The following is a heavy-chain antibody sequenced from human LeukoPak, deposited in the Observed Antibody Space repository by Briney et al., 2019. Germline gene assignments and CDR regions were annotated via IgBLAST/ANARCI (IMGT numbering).Heavy chain of an antibody. J-gene: IGHJ6*02. CDR3: ARIMVRGVYKDV. D-gene: IGHD3-10*01. CDR2: IDWDDDK. CDR1: GFSLSTSGMC. Sequence: SGPTLVNPTQTLTLTCTFSGFSLSTSGMCVGWIRQPPGKALEWLARIDWDDDKYYSTSLKTRLTISKDTSKNQVVLTMTNMDPVDTATYYCARIMVRGVYKDVWGQGTTVTVSS. V-gene: IGHV2-70*11.